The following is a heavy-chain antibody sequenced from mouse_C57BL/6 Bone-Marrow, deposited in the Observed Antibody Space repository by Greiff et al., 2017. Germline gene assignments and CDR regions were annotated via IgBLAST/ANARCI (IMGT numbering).Heavy chain of an antibody. Sequence: QVHVKQPGTELVKPGASVKLSCKASGYTFTSYWMHWVKQRPGQGLEWIGNINPSNGGTNYNEKFKSKATLTVDKSSSTAYMQLSSLTSEDSAVYYCARFDRYSNPYYYAMDYWGQGTSVTVSS. CDR3: ARFDRYSNPYYYAMDY. D-gene: IGHD2-5*01. CDR2: INPSNGGT. CDR1: GYTFTSYW. J-gene: IGHJ4*01. V-gene: IGHV1-53*01.